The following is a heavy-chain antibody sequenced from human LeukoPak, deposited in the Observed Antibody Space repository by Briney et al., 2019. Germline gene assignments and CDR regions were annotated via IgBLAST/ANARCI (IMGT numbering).Heavy chain of an antibody. V-gene: IGHV3-48*04. D-gene: IGHD5-18*01. CDR1: GFIFSSYS. Sequence: GGSLRLSCAASGFIFSSYSMNWVRQAPGKGLEWVSYISSSGNTIDYADSVKGRFTISRDNAKNSLYLQMVSLRAEDTAVYYCARLRGYSYGYGDYWGQGTLVTVSS. J-gene: IGHJ4*02. CDR2: ISSSGNTI. CDR3: ARLRGYSYGYGDY.